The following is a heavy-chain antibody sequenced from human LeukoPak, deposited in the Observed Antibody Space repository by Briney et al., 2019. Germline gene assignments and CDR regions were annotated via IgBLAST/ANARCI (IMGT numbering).Heavy chain of an antibody. Sequence: SETLSLTCTVSGGSISSYYWSWIRQPPGKGLEWIGYIYYSGSTNYNPSLKSRVTISVDTSKNQFSLKLSSVTAADTAVYYCARQGSDGYNYDYWGQGTLVTVSS. CDR3: ARQGSDGYNYDY. D-gene: IGHD5-12*01. CDR2: IYYSGST. J-gene: IGHJ4*02. V-gene: IGHV4-59*08. CDR1: GGSISSYY.